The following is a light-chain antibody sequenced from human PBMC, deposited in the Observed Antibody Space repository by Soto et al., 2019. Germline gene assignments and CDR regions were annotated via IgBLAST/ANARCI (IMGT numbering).Light chain of an antibody. Sequence: SSELTQPSSVSVSPGQTATITCSGDVLAKKYARWFQQKPGQAPVLVIYKDTERPLGIPERFSGSSSGTTVTLTISGAQVEDEADYYCYSAADNHRVFGGGTKLTVL. V-gene: IGLV3-27*01. CDR1: VLAKKY. CDR3: YSAADNHRV. J-gene: IGLJ3*02. CDR2: KDT.